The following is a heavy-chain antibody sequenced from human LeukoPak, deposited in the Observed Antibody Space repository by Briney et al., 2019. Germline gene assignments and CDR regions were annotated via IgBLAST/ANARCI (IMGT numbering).Heavy chain of an antibody. J-gene: IGHJ4*02. CDR2: ILQEGSEN. CDR3: ARAGAYSSSSPAGL. V-gene: IGHV3-7*01. CDR1: VFTFSRYR. D-gene: IGHD6-6*01. Sequence: GRSLRLSCAASVFTFSRYRKSCVTHTPAKGLEGVAIILQEGSENHYVAPVKGRFTISRDNAKNSVYREMKGLRAEDTAVYYCARAGAYSSSSPAGLWGQGTLVTVSS.